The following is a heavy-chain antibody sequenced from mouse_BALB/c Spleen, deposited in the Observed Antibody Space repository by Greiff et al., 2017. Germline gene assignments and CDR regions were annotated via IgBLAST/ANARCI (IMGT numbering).Heavy chain of an antibody. CDR1: GFTFSNYW. CDR3: TDLFDY. CDR2: IRLKSNNYAT. J-gene: IGHJ2*01. Sequence: EVQVVESGGGLVQPGGSMKLSCVASGFTFSNYWMNWVRQSPEKGLEWVAEIRLKSNNYATHYAESVKGRFTISRDDSKSSVYLQMNNLRAEDTGIYYCTDLFDYWGQGTTLTVSS. V-gene: IGHV6-6*02.